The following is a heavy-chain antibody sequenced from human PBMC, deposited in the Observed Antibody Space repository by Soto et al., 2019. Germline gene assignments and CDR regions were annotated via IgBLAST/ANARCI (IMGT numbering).Heavy chain of an antibody. Sequence: ASVKVSCKASGYTFTSYYMHWVRQAPGQGLEWMGWINPNSGGTNYAQKFQGRATMTRDTSISTAYMELSRLRSDDTAVYYCASGTPRYCTNGVCTADYYYGMDVWGQGTTVTVSS. D-gene: IGHD2-8*01. CDR1: GYTFTSYY. V-gene: IGHV1-2*02. CDR2: INPNSGGT. CDR3: ASGTPRYCTNGVCTADYYYGMDV. J-gene: IGHJ6*02.